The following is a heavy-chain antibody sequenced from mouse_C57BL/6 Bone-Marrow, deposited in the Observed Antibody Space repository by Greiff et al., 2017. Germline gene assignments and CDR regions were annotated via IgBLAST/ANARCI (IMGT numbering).Heavy chain of an antibody. CDR1: GYTFTDYN. V-gene: IGHV1-18*01. Sequence: DVQLQESGPELVKPGASVKIPCKASGYTFTDYNMDWVKQSHGKSLEWIGDINPNNGGTIYNQKFKGKATLTVDKSSSTAYMELRSLTSEDTAVYYCARRRFYAMDYWGQGTSVTVSS. CDR3: ARRRFYAMDY. CDR2: INPNNGGT. J-gene: IGHJ4*01.